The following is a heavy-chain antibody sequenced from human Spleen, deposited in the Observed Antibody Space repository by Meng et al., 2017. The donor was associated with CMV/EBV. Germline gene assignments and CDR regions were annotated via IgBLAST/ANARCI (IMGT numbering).Heavy chain of an antibody. Sequence: ASVKVSCKASGYTFTGYYMHWVRQAPGQGLEWMGWINPNSGGTNYAQKFQGRVTMTRDTSISTAYMELSSLRSEDTAVYFCARGQPYLAAAGVDYWGQGTLVTVSS. CDR3: ARGQPYLAAAGVDY. CDR1: GYTFTGYY. J-gene: IGHJ4*02. V-gene: IGHV1-2*02. D-gene: IGHD6-13*01. CDR2: INPNSGGT.